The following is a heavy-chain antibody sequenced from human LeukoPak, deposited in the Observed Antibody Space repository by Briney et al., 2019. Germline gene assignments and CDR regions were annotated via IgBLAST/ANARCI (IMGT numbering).Heavy chain of an antibody. J-gene: IGHJ3*02. V-gene: IGHV3-7*04. D-gene: IGHD1-26*01. CDR2: IKEDASDI. Sequence: GGSLRLSCVASGFTFSNHYMSWVRQAPGRELEWVATIKEDASDIYYVDSVKGRFTISRDNAKSSLFLQMNSLRVEDTAVFYCARLMGATTIYDIWGQGTKVTVSS. CDR1: GFTFSNHY. CDR3: ARLMGATTIYDI.